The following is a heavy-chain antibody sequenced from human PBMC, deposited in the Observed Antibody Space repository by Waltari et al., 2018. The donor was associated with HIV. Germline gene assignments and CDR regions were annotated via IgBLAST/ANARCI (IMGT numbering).Heavy chain of an antibody. CDR1: GYNFGGYG. CDR2: IGTNNGNT. Sequence: QIQLVQSGAEVKKPGASVKVSCQASGYNFGGYGISWVRQVAGQGLEWMGWIGTNNGNTKYGQKFQDRVTMTTDTTMSTAYMGLRSLRSDDTAVFYCARSERSQDQQLVSFFDYWGQGTLVIVSS. J-gene: IGHJ4*02. V-gene: IGHV1-18*04. D-gene: IGHD1-1*01. CDR3: ARSERSQDQQLVSFFDY.